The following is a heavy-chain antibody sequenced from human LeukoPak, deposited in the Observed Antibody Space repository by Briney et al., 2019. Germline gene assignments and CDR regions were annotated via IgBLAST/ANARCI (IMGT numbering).Heavy chain of an antibody. V-gene: IGHV3-74*01. Sequence: GGSLRLSCAASGFTFTTYWMHWVRQAPGKGLVWVSHINSDGSITSYADSVKGRFTISRDNAKNTLYLQMDSLRAEDTAVYYCARDAVDTANAVWGQGTTVTVSS. J-gene: IGHJ6*02. CDR1: GFTFTTYW. D-gene: IGHD5-18*01. CDR3: ARDAVDTANAV. CDR2: INSDGSIT.